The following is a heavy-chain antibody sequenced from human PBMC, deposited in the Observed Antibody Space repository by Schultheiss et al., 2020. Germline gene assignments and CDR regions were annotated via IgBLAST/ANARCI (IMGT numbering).Heavy chain of an antibody. CDR1: GGSISSGGYY. Sequence: SETLSLTCAVSGGSISSGGYYWSWIRQSPGMGLAWIGYIYYSGSTNDNPSLKSPVTISVDTSKDQLSLKVSSVTAADAAVYYCAGGSPTYCGGVNCYSGCDSWAQGTLVTVSS. V-gene: IGHV4-61*08. CDR2: IYYSGST. D-gene: IGHD2-15*01. J-gene: IGHJ5*01. CDR3: AGGSPTYCGGVNCYSGCDS.